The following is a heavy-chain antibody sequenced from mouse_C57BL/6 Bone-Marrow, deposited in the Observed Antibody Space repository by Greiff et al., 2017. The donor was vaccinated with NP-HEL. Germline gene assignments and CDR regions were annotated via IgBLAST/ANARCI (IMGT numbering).Heavy chain of an antibody. J-gene: IGHJ2*01. Sequence: QVQLQQSGPGLVQPSQSLSITCTVSGFSLTSYGVHWVRQSPGKGLEWLGVIWSGGSTDYNAAFISRLSISKDNTKSKVFFKMNSLQADDTAIYYCARNYYGSSGDYWGQGTTLTVSS. CDR3: ARNYYGSSGDY. CDR2: IWSGGST. V-gene: IGHV2-2*01. D-gene: IGHD1-1*01. CDR1: GFSLTSYG.